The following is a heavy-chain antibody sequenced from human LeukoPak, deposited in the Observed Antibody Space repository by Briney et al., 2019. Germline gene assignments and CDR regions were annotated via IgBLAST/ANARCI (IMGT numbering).Heavy chain of an antibody. CDR3: ARGSSQWLRFEDWTYYYYYYMDV. CDR1: GGTFSSYA. CDR2: IIPIFGTA. Sequence: GASVKVSCKASGGTFSSYAISWVRQAPGQGLEWMGGIIPIFGTANYAQKFRGRVTITADEYTSTAYMELSSLRSEDTAVYYCARGSSQWLRFEDWTYYYYYYMDVWGKGTMVTISS. J-gene: IGHJ6*03. D-gene: IGHD5-12*01. V-gene: IGHV1-69*13.